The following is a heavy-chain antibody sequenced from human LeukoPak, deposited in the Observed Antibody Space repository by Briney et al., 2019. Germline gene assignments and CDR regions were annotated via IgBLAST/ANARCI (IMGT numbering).Heavy chain of an antibody. J-gene: IGHJ4*02. D-gene: IGHD4-17*01. CDR3: AKFPSTVTPIDY. Sequence: GGSLRLSCAASGFTFSSYGMHWVRQAPGKGLEWVAVISYDGSNKYYADSVKGRFTISRDNSKNTLYLQMNSLRAEDTAVYYCAKFPSTVTPIDYWGQGNLVTVSS. V-gene: IGHV3-30*18. CDR2: ISYDGSNK. CDR1: GFTFSSYG.